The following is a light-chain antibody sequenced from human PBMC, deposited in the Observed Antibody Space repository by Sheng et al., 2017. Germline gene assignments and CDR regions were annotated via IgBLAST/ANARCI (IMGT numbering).Light chain of an antibody. CDR1: SSDVGGYHY. CDR3: SSYTTSTNYV. Sequence: QSALTQPASVSGSPGQSITISCTGTSSDVGGYHYVSWYQQHPGRAPKLMIYSVNNRPSGVSDRFSGSKSGNTASLAISGLQAEDEADYYCSSYTTSTNYVFGTGTTVTVL. CDR2: SVN. J-gene: IGLJ1*01. V-gene: IGLV2-14*03.